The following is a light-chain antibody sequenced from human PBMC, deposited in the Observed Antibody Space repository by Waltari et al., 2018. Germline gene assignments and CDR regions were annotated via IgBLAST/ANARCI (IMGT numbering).Light chain of an antibody. J-gene: IGKJ1*01. CDR2: HTS. CDR3: QHYKSLPVS. Sequence: IVLTKSPGTLCLSPGERATLSCKARQSVSIYLAWYQQKPGQAPRLLTCHTSTRATGIPDRFSGSGSGTDFSLTISGLEPEDFAVYYCQHYKSLPVSFGQGTRVEIK. CDR1: QSVSIY. V-gene: IGKV3-20*01.